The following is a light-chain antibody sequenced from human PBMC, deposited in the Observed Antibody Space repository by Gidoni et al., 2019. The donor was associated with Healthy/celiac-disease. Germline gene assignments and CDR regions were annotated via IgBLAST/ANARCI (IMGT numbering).Light chain of an antibody. CDR1: SSDVGGYNY. J-gene: IGLJ1*01. Sequence: QSALTQPASVSGYPGQSITISCTGTSSDVGGYNYVSWYQQHPGKSPKLMIYDVSNRPSVVSNRFSCSKSGNTASLTSSGLQAEDEADYYCSSYTSSSTLGVFGTGTKVTVL. CDR2: DVS. CDR3: SSYTSSSTLGV. V-gene: IGLV2-14*03.